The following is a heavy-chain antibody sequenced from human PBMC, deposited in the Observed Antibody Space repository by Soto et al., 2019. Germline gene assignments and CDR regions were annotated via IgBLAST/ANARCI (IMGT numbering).Heavy chain of an antibody. Sequence: GGSLRLSCAVSGFPFSSYAMSWVRQAPEKGLEWVSALRDSGVSPYYADSVKGRFTISRDNSKNTLYLQMDSLRVEDTALYYCAKMTSDSYGRNYGMDVWGQGTTVTVSS. CDR1: GFPFSSYA. D-gene: IGHD5-18*01. J-gene: IGHJ6*02. CDR2: LRDSGVSP. V-gene: IGHV3-23*01. CDR3: AKMTSDSYGRNYGMDV.